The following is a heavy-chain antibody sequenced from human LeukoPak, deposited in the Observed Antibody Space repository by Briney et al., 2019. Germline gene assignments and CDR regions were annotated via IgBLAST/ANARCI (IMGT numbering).Heavy chain of an antibody. D-gene: IGHD1-20*01. CDR3: ARGAYNWNPPTGTYYMDV. CDR2: IIPILGIA. Sequence: ASVKVSCKASGGTFSSYAISWVRQAPGQGLEWMGRIIPILGIANYAQKFQGRVTITADESTSTAYMELSSLRSEDTAVYYCARGAYNWNPPTGTYYMDVWGKGTTVTVSS. J-gene: IGHJ6*03. CDR1: GGTFSSYA. V-gene: IGHV1-69*04.